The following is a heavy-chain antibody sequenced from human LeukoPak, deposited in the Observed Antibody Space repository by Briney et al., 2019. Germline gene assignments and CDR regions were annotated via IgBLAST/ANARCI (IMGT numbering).Heavy chain of an antibody. Sequence: ASVKVSCKPSGYTFTSYGISWVRQAPGQGLEWMGWINTYNGDTNYAQKLQGRVTMTTDTSTSTAYMELRSLRSDDTAVYFCARNGRGSSEPFDYWGQGTLVTVSS. CDR1: GYTFTSYG. J-gene: IGHJ4*02. CDR2: INTYNGDT. CDR3: ARNGRGSSEPFDY. D-gene: IGHD1-26*01. V-gene: IGHV1-18*01.